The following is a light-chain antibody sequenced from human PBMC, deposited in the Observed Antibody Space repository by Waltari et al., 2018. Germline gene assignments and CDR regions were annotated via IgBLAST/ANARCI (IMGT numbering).Light chain of an antibody. V-gene: IGKV1-9*01. CDR3: QQLNSYPIT. Sequence: IQLTQSPSSLSASVGDRVTITCRASQGISSNLALYQQKPGKAPKLLISSASTLQSGVPLRFSGSGSGTDFTLTISSLQPEDVATYYCQQLNSYPITFGQGTRLEIK. CDR2: SAS. CDR1: QGISSN. J-gene: IGKJ5*01.